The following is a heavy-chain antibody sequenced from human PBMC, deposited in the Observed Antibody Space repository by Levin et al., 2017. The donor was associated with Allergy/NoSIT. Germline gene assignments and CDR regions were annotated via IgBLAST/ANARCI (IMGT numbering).Heavy chain of an antibody. D-gene: IGHD2-15*01. J-gene: IGHJ4*02. Sequence: GGSLRLSCEASGITVSSHYMSWVRQAPGRGLEWVSSIYSGGTTYYADSVRGRFTISRDNSRDNSKNTLYLQVNTRRAEDTAVYYCTRSRDCSTGACYRGVFDYWGPGIVVSVSS. V-gene: IGHV3-66*01. CDR2: IYSGGTT. CDR3: TRSRDCSTGACYRGVFDY. CDR1: GITVSSHY.